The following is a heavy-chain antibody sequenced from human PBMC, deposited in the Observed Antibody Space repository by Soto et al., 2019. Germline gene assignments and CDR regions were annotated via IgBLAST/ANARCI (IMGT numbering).Heavy chain of an antibody. J-gene: IGHJ4*02. Sequence: LSLTCTVSGGSFSRGGYYWSWIRQHPGKGLEWIGYIYYSGSTYYNPSLKSRVTISVDTSKNQFSLKLSSVTAADTAVYYCAGTEWFHPFDYWGQGTLVTVSS. D-gene: IGHD3-3*01. CDR3: AGTEWFHPFDY. CDR2: IYYSGST. CDR1: GGSFSRGGYY. V-gene: IGHV4-31*03.